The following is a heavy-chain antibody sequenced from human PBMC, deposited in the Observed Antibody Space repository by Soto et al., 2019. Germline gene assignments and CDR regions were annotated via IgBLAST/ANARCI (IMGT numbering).Heavy chain of an antibody. V-gene: IGHV3-21*01. D-gene: IGHD4-17*01. CDR1: GFTFSSYS. CDR3: ARDSSSELPGDYGGDAFDI. CDR2: ISSSSSYI. Sequence: EVQLVESGGGLVKPGGSLRLSCAASGFTFSSYSMNWVRQAPGKGLEWVSSISSSSSYIYYADSVKGRFTISRDNAKNSLYLQRNSLRAEDTAVYYCARDSSSELPGDYGGDAFDIWGQGTMVTVSS. J-gene: IGHJ3*02.